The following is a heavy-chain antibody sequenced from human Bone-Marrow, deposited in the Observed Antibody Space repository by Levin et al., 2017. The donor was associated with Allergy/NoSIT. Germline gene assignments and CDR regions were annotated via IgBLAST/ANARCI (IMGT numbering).Heavy chain of an antibody. J-gene: IGHJ4*02. CDR3: ARGSQDTGMRLDYFDS. CDR1: GFTFSTYW. Sequence: GGSLRLSCAASGFTFSTYWIHWVRQAPGKGLVWVSRLNADGSSRTYADSVKGRFTISRDNAKNTLYLQMNSLRADDTAVYYWARGSQDTGMRLDYFDSWGQGTLVTVSS. CDR2: LNADGSSR. V-gene: IGHV3-74*01. D-gene: IGHD5-18*01.